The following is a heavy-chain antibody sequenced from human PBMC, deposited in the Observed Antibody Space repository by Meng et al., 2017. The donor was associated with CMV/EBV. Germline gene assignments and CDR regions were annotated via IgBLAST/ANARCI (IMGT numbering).Heavy chain of an antibody. Sequence: SETLSLTCTVSGGSISSSNYYWGWIRQPPGKGLEWIGSIYYSGSTYYNPSLKSRVTISVDTSKNQFSLKLSSVTAADTAVYYCARGHGGIFGVVIGGDWFDPWGQGTLVTVSS. J-gene: IGHJ5*02. D-gene: IGHD3-3*01. CDR1: GGSISSSNYY. V-gene: IGHV4-39*07. CDR3: ARGHGGIFGVVIGGDWFDP. CDR2: IYYSGST.